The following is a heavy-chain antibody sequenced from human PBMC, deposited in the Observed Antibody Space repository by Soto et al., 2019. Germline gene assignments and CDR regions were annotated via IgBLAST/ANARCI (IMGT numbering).Heavy chain of an antibody. J-gene: IGHJ5*02. Sequence: ASVKVSCKASGYTFTSYGISWVRQAPGQGLEWIGWISAYNGNTNYAQKLQGRVTMTTDTSTSTAYMELRSLRSDDTAVYYCARTDYDFWSGYYRWFDPWGQGTLVTVSS. CDR1: GYTFTSYG. V-gene: IGHV1-18*01. D-gene: IGHD3-3*01. CDR3: ARTDYDFWSGYYRWFDP. CDR2: ISAYNGNT.